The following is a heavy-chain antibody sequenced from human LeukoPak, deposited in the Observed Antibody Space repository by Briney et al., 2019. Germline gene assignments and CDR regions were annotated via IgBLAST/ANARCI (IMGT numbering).Heavy chain of an antibody. CDR2: IWPDGSDK. D-gene: IGHD3-10*01. CDR1: GFTFSDYW. J-gene: IGHJ5*02. CDR3: GRWGVNAGLDR. Sequence: GGSLRLSCAASGFTFSDYWMAWVRQAPGKGLEWVANIWPDGSDKYHMDSVRGRFTISRDNAQNSLNLQMNSLRAEDSGVYYCGRWGVNAGLDRWGQGTLVIVSS. V-gene: IGHV3-7*01.